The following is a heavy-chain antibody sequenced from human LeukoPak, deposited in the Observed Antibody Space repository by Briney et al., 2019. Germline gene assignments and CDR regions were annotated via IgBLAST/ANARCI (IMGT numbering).Heavy chain of an antibody. Sequence: PGGSLRLSCAASGFTFSSSWMHWVRQAPGKGLVWVSRINSDGGSTSYADSAKGRFTISRDNAKNTLYLQMDSLRAEDTALYYCARDGYYYDSSGYYHWFFDLWGRGALVTVSS. V-gene: IGHV3-74*01. CDR2: INSDGGST. CDR3: ARDGYYYDSSGYYHWFFDL. D-gene: IGHD3-22*01. CDR1: GFTFSSSW. J-gene: IGHJ2*01.